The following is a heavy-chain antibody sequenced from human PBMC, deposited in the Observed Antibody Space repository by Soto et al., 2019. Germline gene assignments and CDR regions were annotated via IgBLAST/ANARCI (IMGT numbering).Heavy chain of an antibody. D-gene: IGHD3-10*01. CDR2: INHSGST. CDR1: GGSFSGYY. CDR3: ARDRATMVRGVIPRWFDP. J-gene: IGHJ5*02. Sequence: SETLSLNCAVYGGSFSGYYWSWIRQPPGKGLEWIGEINHSGSTNYNPSLKSRVTISVDTSKNQFSLKLSSVTAADTAVYYCARDRATMVRGVIPRWFDPWGQGTLVTVSS. V-gene: IGHV4-34*01.